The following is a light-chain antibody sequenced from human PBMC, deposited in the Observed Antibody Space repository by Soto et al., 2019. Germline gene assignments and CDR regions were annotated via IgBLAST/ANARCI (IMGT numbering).Light chain of an antibody. Sequence: EVVLTQSPGTLSLSPGERATLSCRASQSISSTYLAWYQQKPGQPPRLLIYGASTRATDIPDRFSGSGSGTDFTLTISRLEPEDFAVYYCHHYGSTPLFIFGPGTKVDIQ. CDR3: HHYGSTPLFI. J-gene: IGKJ3*01. CDR2: GAS. V-gene: IGKV3-20*01. CDR1: QSISSTY.